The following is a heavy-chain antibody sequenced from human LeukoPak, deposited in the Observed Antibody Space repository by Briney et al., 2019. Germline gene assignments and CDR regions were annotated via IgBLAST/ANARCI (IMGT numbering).Heavy chain of an antibody. J-gene: IGHJ6*02. Sequence: PSETLSLTCIVSGGSISSYYWSWIRQPAGKGLEWIGRIYTSGSTNYNPSLKSRVTMSVDTSKNQFSLKLSSVTAADTAVYYCARGSGDYGPLYYYYYGMDVWGQGTTVTVSS. CDR1: GGSISSYY. D-gene: IGHD4-17*01. V-gene: IGHV4-4*07. CDR2: IYTSGST. CDR3: ARGSGDYGPLYYYYYGMDV.